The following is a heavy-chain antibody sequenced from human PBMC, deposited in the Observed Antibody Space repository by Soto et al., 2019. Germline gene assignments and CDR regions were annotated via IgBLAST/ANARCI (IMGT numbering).Heavy chain of an antibody. CDR2: IYYSGST. CDR3: ARAESGEIVVDGNWFDP. Sequence: QVQLQESGPGLVKPSETLSLTCTVSGGSISSYYWSWIRQPPGKGLEWIGYIYYSGSTNYNPSLMSRVPISVDAAKNQFPLKLSAVTASDTAVYYCARAESGEIVVDGNWFDPWGQGTLVTVSS. D-gene: IGHD2-2*01. J-gene: IGHJ5*02. V-gene: IGHV4-59*08. CDR1: GGSISSYY.